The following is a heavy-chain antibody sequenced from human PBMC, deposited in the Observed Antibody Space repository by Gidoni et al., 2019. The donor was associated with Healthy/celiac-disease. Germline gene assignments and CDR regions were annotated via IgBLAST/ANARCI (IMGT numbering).Heavy chain of an antibody. J-gene: IGHJ6*02. Sequence: QVQLVESGGGVVQPGRSLRLSCAASGFTFSSYGMHWVRQAPGKGLAWVAVIWYDGSNKYYADSVKGRFTISRDNSKNTLYLQMNSLRAEDTAVYYCARDGFVVVAARGYYYYYGMDVWGQGTTVTVSS. D-gene: IGHD2-15*01. CDR1: GFTFSSYG. V-gene: IGHV3-33*01. CDR3: ARDGFVVVAARGYYYYYGMDV. CDR2: IWYDGSNK.